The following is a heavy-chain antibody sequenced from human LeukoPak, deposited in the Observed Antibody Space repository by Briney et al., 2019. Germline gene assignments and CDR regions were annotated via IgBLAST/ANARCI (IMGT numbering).Heavy chain of an antibody. CDR3: VRDQQWLVPDY. D-gene: IGHD6-19*01. V-gene: IGHV3-23*01. J-gene: IGHJ4*02. Sequence: GGSLRLSCAGSGFTFSSRGMSWVRQPPGKGLQWVSGISVSGAMTHYVDSVKGRFIISRDNSKNTVYLQMNSLTTEDTAVYYCVRDQQWLVPDYWGQGALVTVSS. CDR1: GFTFSSRG. CDR2: ISVSGAMT.